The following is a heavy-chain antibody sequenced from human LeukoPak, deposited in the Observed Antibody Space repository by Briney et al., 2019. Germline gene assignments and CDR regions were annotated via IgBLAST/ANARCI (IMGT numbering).Heavy chain of an antibody. D-gene: IGHD6-13*01. CDR3: ARVIAAAGGVDP. V-gene: IGHV4-59*01. CDR1: GGSISSYY. CDR2: IYYSGST. Sequence: SETLSLTCTVSGGSISSYYWSWIRQPPGKGLEWIGYIYYSGSTNYNPSLKSRVTISVDTSKNQFSLKLSSVTAADTAVYYCARVIAAAGGVDPWGQGTLVTVSS. J-gene: IGHJ5*02.